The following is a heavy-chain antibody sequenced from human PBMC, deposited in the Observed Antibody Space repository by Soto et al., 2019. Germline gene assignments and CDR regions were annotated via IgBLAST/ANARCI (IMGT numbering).Heavy chain of an antibody. Sequence: GGSLRLSCAASGFTFSSYGMHWVRQAPGKGLEWVAVISYDGSNKYYADSVKGRFTISRDNSKNTLYLQMNSLRAEDTAVYYCAKAMVPIRGVLYYFDYWGQGTLVTVSS. J-gene: IGHJ4*02. CDR1: GFTFSSYG. D-gene: IGHD3-10*01. CDR3: AKAMVPIRGVLYYFDY. V-gene: IGHV3-30*18. CDR2: ISYDGSNK.